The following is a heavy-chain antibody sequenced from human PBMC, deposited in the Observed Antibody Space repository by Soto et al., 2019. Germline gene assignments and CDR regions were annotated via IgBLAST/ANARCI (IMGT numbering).Heavy chain of an antibody. CDR2: INSDGSST. CDR3: ARDLREFWSGYRGYSFDH. D-gene: IGHD3-3*01. CDR1: GFTFSSYW. V-gene: IGHV3-74*01. J-gene: IGHJ4*02. Sequence: VGSLRLSCAASGFTFSSYWMHWVRQAPGKGLVWVSRINSDGSSTSYADSVKGRFTISRDNAKNTLYLQMNRLRAEDPAVYYCARDLREFWSGYRGYSFDHWGRGTLVTVAS.